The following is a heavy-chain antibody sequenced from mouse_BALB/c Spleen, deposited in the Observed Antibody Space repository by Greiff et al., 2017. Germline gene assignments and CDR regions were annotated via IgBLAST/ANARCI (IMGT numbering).Heavy chain of an antibody. J-gene: IGHJ2*01. CDR1: GFTFSSYT. CDR3: TREVVASPFDY. V-gene: IGHV5-6-4*01. D-gene: IGHD1-1*01. Sequence: EVMLVESGGGLVKPGGSLKLSCAASGFTFSSYTMSWVRQTPEKRLEWVATISSGGSYTYYPDSVKSRFTISRDNAKNTLYLQMSSLKSEDTAMYYCTREVVASPFDYWGQGTTLTVSS. CDR2: ISSGGSYT.